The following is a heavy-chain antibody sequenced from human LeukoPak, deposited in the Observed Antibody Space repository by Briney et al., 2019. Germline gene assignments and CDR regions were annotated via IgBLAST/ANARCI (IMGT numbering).Heavy chain of an antibody. CDR3: AKDGIRYFDWLPEVDY. J-gene: IGHJ4*02. Sequence: GGSLRLSCAASGFTFSSYAMSWVRQAPGRGREWVSAISGSGGSTYYADSVKGRFTISRDNSKNTLYLQMNNLRAEDTAVYYCAKDGIRYFDWLPEVDYWGQGTLVTVSS. CDR1: GFTFSSYA. CDR2: ISGSGGST. D-gene: IGHD3-9*01. V-gene: IGHV3-23*01.